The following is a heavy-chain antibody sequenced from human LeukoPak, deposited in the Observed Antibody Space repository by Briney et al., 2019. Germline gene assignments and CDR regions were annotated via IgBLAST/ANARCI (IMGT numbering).Heavy chain of an antibody. J-gene: IGHJ4*02. D-gene: IGHD3-10*01. CDR2: ISSSGSTI. Sequence: PGGSLRLSCAASGFTFSSYEMNWVRQAPGKGLEWVLYISSSGSTIYYADSVKGRFTISRDNAKNSLYLQMNSLRAEDTAVYYCATYGSGSFFDYWGQGTLVTVSS. V-gene: IGHV3-48*03. CDR1: GFTFSSYE. CDR3: ATYGSGSFFDY.